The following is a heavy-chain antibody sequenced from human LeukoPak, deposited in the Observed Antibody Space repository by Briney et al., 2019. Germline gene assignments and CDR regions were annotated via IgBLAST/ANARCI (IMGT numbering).Heavy chain of an antibody. V-gene: IGHV1-69*04. J-gene: IGHJ4*02. CDR1: GGTFSSYA. CDR3: ARDRSGRKIMVVAATVFGY. D-gene: IGHD2-15*01. CDR2: IIPILGIA. Sequence: SVKVSCKASGGTFSSYAISWVRQAPGQGLEWMGRIIPILGIANYAQKFQGRVTMTRDTSISTAYMELSRLRSDDTAVYYCARDRSGRKIMVVAATVFGYWGQGTLVTVSS.